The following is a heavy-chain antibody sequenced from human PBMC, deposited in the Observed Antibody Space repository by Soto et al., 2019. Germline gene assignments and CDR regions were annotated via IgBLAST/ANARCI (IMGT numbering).Heavy chain of an antibody. D-gene: IGHD3-10*01. V-gene: IGHV1-24*01. CDR1: GHTLTELS. Sequence: QVQMVQSGAEVKKSGASVKVSCKVSGHTLTELSIHWVRQTPGKGLEWMGGFDPKTHDTMYVQKFQGRITMTGDTSTDTAYMELSSLRSEDTATYYCATDFRSGSHGGGFDYLGQGTLVTVSS. CDR2: FDPKTHDT. J-gene: IGHJ4*02. CDR3: ATDFRSGSHGGGFDY.